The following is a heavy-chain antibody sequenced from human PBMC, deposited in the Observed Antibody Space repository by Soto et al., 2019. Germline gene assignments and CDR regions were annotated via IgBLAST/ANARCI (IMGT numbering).Heavy chain of an antibody. CDR3: AREGASGFGMDV. CDR2: IYTSGST. Sequence: QVQLQESGPGLVKPSETLSLTCNVSGGSIRSYYWSWVRQPAGKPLEWIGRIYTSGSTNCNPSLKRRVSMSVDTSKNQFSLEVTSVTAADTAVYYCAREGASGFGMDVWGLGTTVTVSS. J-gene: IGHJ6*02. V-gene: IGHV4-4*07. CDR1: GGSIRSYY. D-gene: IGHD1-26*01.